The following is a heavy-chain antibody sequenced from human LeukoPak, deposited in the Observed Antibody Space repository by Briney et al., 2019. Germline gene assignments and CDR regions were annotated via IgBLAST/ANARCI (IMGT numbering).Heavy chain of an antibody. D-gene: IGHD3-22*01. CDR2: IYYSGST. CDR3: SIVVVITTGGAFDI. J-gene: IGHJ3*02. CDR1: GGSISSSSYY. V-gene: IGHV4-39*01. Sequence: ASETLSVTCTVSGGSISSSSYYWGWIRQPPGKGLEWIGSIYYSGSTCYNPSLKSRVTISVDTSKNQFSLKLSSVTAADTAVYYCSIVVVITTGGAFDIWGQGTMVTVSS.